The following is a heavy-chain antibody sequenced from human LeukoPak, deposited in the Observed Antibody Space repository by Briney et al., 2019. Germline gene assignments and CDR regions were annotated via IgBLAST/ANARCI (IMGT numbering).Heavy chain of an antibody. CDR2: IYTSGST. V-gene: IGHV4-4*07. D-gene: IGHD4-17*01. CDR1: GGSISSYY. Sequence: SETLYLTCTVSGGSISSYYWSWIWQPAGKGLEWIGRIYTSGSTNYNPSLKSRVTMSVDTSKNQFSLKLSSVTAADTAVYYCAREDHYGDYDQHWGQGTLVTVSS. CDR3: AREDHYGDYDQH. J-gene: IGHJ1*01.